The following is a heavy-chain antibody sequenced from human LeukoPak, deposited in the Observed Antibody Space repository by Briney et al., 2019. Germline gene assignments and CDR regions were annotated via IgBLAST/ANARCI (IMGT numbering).Heavy chain of an antibody. CDR1: GGSISSYY. CDR3: ARDQDILTGTDAFDI. Sequence: SETLSLTCTVSGGSISSYYWSWIRQPAGKGLEWIGRIYTSGSTNYNPSLKSRVTMSVDTSKNQFSLKLSSVTAADTAVYYCARDQDILTGTDAFDIWGQGTMVTVSS. D-gene: IGHD3-9*01. J-gene: IGHJ3*02. V-gene: IGHV4-4*07. CDR2: IYTSGST.